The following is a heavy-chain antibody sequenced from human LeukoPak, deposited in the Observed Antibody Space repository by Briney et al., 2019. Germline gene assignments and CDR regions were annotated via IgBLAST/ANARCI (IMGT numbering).Heavy chain of an antibody. Sequence: SVKVSCKASGGTFSSYAISWVRQAPGQGLEWMGRIIPIFGTANYAQKFQGRVTITTDESTSTAYMELSSLRSEDTAVYYCARGGSGSGYLYYFDYWGQGTLVSVSS. V-gene: IGHV1-69*05. J-gene: IGHJ4*02. D-gene: IGHD3-10*01. CDR2: IIPIFGTA. CDR3: ARGGSGSGYLYYFDY. CDR1: GGTFSSYA.